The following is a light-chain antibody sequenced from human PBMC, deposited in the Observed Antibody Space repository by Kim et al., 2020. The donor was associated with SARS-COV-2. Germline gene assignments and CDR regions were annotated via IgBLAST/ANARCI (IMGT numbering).Light chain of an antibody. V-gene: IGLV4-69*01. CDR3: QTWGTGIRGVV. Sequence: QLVLTQSPSASASLGASVKLTCTLSSGHSSYAIAWHQQQPEKGPRYLMKLNSDGSHSKGDGIPDRFSGSSSGAERYLTISSLQSEDEADYYCQTWGTGIRGVVFGGGTQLTVL. J-gene: IGLJ2*01. CDR2: LNSDGSH. CDR1: SGHSSYA.